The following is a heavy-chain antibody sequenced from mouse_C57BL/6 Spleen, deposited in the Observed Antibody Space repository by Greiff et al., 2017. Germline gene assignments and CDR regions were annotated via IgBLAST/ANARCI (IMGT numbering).Heavy chain of an antibody. Sequence: QVQLQQPGAELVRPGSSVKLSCKASGYTFTSYWMHWVKQRPIQGLEWIGNIDPSDSETHYNQKFKDKATLTVDKSSSTAYMQLSSLTSEDSAVYYCARSNTTVVATNAMDYWGQGTSVTVSS. J-gene: IGHJ4*01. CDR3: ARSNTTVVATNAMDY. D-gene: IGHD1-1*01. CDR1: GYTFTSYW. CDR2: IDPSDSET. V-gene: IGHV1-52*01.